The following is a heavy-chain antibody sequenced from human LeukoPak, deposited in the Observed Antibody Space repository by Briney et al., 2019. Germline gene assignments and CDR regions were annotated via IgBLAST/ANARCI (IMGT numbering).Heavy chain of an antibody. D-gene: IGHD3-3*01. V-gene: IGHV3-30*18. J-gene: IGHJ4*02. CDR2: ISYDGSDK. Sequence: GGSLRLSCAASGFTFSTYGIHWVRQAPGKGLEWVAVISYDGSDKSYADSVKGRFTISRDNSKNTLYLQTNSLRAEDTAVYYCAKEKPPTIFGVDGRYYFDYWGQGTLVTVSS. CDR1: GFTFSTYG. CDR3: AKEKPPTIFGVDGRYYFDY.